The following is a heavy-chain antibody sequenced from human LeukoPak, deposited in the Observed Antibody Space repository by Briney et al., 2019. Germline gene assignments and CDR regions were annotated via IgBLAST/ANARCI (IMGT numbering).Heavy chain of an antibody. CDR2: IYYSGST. CDR3: ARDRSEFDY. Sequence: SETLSLTCTASGGSISSYYWSWVRQPPGKGLEWIGYIYYSGSTNYNPSLKSRVTISVDTSKNQFSLKLSSVTAADTAVYYCARDRSEFDYWGQGTLVTVSS. CDR1: GGSISSYY. J-gene: IGHJ4*02. V-gene: IGHV4-59*01.